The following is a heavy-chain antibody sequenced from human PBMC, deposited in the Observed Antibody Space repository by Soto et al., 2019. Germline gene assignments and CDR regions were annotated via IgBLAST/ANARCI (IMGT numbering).Heavy chain of an antibody. Sequence: SETLSLTCTVSGGSVRDGSYYWAWLRQPPGKGLEWIGHIYHSGSTIYNPSLKSRVTISIDTSKSQFSLNLNSMTAADTAVYYCAGYNWNYYFDPWGQGTLVTVSS. CDR3: AGYNWNYYFDP. J-gene: IGHJ5*02. D-gene: IGHD1-7*01. CDR2: IYHSGST. V-gene: IGHV4-61*01. CDR1: GGSVRDGSYY.